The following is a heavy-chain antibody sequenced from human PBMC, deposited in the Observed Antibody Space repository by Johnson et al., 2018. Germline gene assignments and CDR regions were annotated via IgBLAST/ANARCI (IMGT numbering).Heavy chain of an antibody. J-gene: IGHJ6*02. CDR3: AKESTARRGTYYYYGMDV. CDR2: ISGSGGST. CDR1: GFTFSSYA. Sequence: VQLLESGGGVVQPGRSLRLSCAASGFTFSSYAMSWVRQAPGKGLEWVSAISGSGGSTYYADSVKGRFTIPRDNSKNTLYLQMNSLRAEDTAVYYCAKESTARRGTYYYYGMDVWGQGTTVTVSS. V-gene: IGHV3-23*01. D-gene: IGHD2-2*01.